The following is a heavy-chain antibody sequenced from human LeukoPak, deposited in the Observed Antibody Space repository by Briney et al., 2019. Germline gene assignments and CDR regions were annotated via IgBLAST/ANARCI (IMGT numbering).Heavy chain of an antibody. CDR1: GYSISRGYY. CDR2: IYHSGST. D-gene: IGHD2-2*01. Sequence: SETLSLTCTVSGYSISRGYYWGWIRQPPGKGLEWIGSIYHSGSTYYNPSLKSRVTISVDTSKNQFSLKLSSVTAADTAVYYCARVGGYCSSTSCSPSDYYYYYYMDVWGKGTTVTVSS. V-gene: IGHV4-38-2*02. J-gene: IGHJ6*03. CDR3: ARVGGYCSSTSCSPSDYYYYYYMDV.